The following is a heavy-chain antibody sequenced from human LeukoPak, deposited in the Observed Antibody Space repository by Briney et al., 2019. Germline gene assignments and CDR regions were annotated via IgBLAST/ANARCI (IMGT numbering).Heavy chain of an antibody. D-gene: IGHD3-3*01. V-gene: IGHV4-34*01. J-gene: IGHJ4*02. CDR2: INHSGST. Sequence: SETLSLTCAVYGGSFSGYYWSWIRQPPGKGLEWIGEINHSGSTNYNPSLKSRVTISIDTSKNQFSLKVRYVTAADTAVYYCARGLNDSWTEENYWGQGTLVTVSS. CDR1: GGSFSGYY. CDR3: ARGLNDSWTEENY.